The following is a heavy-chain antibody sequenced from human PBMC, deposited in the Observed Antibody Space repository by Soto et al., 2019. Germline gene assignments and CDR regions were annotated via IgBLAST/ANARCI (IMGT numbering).Heavy chain of an antibody. Sequence: QVHLVQSGAEVKKPGASVKVSCKGSGYAFTTYGITWVRQAPEQGLEWMGWISAHNGNTNYAQKLQGRVTVTRDTSTSTAYMELRSLTSDATAVYYCARGRYGDYWGQGALVTVSS. D-gene: IGHD1-1*01. CDR3: ARGRYGDY. CDR1: GYAFTTYG. CDR2: ISAHNGNT. J-gene: IGHJ4*02. V-gene: IGHV1-18*01.